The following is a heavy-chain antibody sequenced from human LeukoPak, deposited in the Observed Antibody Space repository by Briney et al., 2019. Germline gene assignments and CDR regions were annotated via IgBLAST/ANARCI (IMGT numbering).Heavy chain of an antibody. J-gene: IGHJ4*02. CDR1: RGSISNCY. CDR2: IYNSGST. Sequence: PSETLSLTCTVSRGSISNCYWSWIRQPPGKGLEWIGYIYNSGSTNYNPSLKSRVTISVDTSKNQFSLKLSSVTAADTAVYYCARMTPGDYFQYWGQGTLVTVSS. V-gene: IGHV4-59*01. CDR3: ARMTPGDYFQY.